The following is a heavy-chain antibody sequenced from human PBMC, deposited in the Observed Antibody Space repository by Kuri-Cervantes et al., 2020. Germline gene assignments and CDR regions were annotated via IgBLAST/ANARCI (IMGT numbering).Heavy chain of an antibody. D-gene: IGHD6-13*01. J-gene: IGHJ5*02. CDR2: IKEDGSEK. CDR3: AKDREIAAAGMRGGFDP. V-gene: IGHV3-7*03. CDR1: KLSLSSYW. Sequence: GGSLRLSCAASKLSLSSYWMSWVRQTPGKGLEWVAVIKEDGSEKYYVDSMKGRFTISRDNAKNSLYLQMNSLRAEDTALYYCAKDREIAAAGMRGGFDPWGQGTLVTVSS.